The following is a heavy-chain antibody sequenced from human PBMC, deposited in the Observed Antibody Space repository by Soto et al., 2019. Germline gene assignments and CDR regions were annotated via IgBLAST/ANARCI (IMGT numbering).Heavy chain of an antibody. V-gene: IGHV3-15*07. CDR2: IKSGRDGGTA. D-gene: IGHD4-4*01. CDR3: TAHSYYAYAL. Sequence: PGGSLRLSCAASGFTFATTWMNWVRQAPGKGLEWVGHIKSGRDGGTADYAAAVKDRFFISRDDSKNMVSLQMNSLKTEDTAVYYCTAHSYYAYALWGQGTLVIVSS. CDR1: GFTFATTW. J-gene: IGHJ4*02.